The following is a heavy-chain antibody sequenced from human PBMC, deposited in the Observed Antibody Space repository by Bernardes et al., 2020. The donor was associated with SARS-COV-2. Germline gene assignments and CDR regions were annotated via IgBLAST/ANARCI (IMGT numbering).Heavy chain of an antibody. CDR2: ISGSGGSST. V-gene: IGHV3-23*01. CDR1: GFTFSSYA. CDR3: AVLPGVGY. J-gene: IGHJ4*02. Sequence: GGSLRLSCAASGFTFSSYAMSWVRQAPGKGLEWVSAISGSGGSSTYYADSVKGRFTISRDNSKNTLYLQMNSLRAEDTAVYYCAVLPGVGYWGQGTLVTVSS. D-gene: IGHD7-27*01.